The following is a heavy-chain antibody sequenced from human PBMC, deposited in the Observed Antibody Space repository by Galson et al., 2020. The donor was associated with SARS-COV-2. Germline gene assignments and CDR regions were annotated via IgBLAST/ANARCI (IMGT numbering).Heavy chain of an antibody. J-gene: IGHJ4*02. D-gene: IGHD1-1*01. V-gene: IGHV3-21*06. CDR2: MVSTSTYI. CDR3: ARGGTTTFKYDY. Sequence: GGSLRLSCAASVFTFSSYSMNWVRQAPGKGLEWVSSMVSTSTYIHYADSVKGRFTISRDNAKNSLYLQMNSLRVEDTAVYYCARGGTTTFKYDYWGQGSLVTVSS. CDR1: VFTFSSYS.